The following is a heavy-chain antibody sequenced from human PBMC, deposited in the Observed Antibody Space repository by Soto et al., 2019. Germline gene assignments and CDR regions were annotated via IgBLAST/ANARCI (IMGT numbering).Heavy chain of an antibody. CDR1: GGSISSGGYY. J-gene: IGHJ4*02. Sequence: PSETLSLTCTVSGGSISSGGYYWSWIRQHPGKGLEWIGYIYYSGSTYYNPSLKSRVTISVDTSKNQFSLQLNSVTPEDTAVYYCARDSSGSGYGDFDYWGQGTLVTVSS. V-gene: IGHV4-31*03. CDR3: ARDSSGSGYGDFDY. D-gene: IGHD5-12*01. CDR2: IYYSGST.